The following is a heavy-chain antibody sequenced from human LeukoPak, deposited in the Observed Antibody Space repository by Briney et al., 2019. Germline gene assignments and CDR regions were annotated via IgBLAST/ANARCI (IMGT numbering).Heavy chain of an antibody. Sequence: PGGSLRLSCAASGFTFDDYAMHWVRQAPGKGLEWVSGISWNSGSIGYADSVKGRFTISRDNAKNSLYLQMNSLRAEDTAVYYCARAHDYYYDSSGYPCYWGQGTLVTVSS. D-gene: IGHD3-22*01. J-gene: IGHJ4*02. CDR2: ISWNSGSI. V-gene: IGHV3-9*01. CDR3: ARAHDYYYDSSGYPCY. CDR1: GFTFDDYA.